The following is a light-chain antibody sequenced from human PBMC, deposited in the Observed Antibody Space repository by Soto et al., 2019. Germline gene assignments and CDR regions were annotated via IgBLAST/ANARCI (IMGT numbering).Light chain of an antibody. CDR3: YSNVHNDIWV. V-gene: IGLV2-11*01. CDR2: DVS. J-gene: IGLJ3*02. CDR1: SSDVGGYNY. Sequence: QSALTQPRSVSGSPGQSVTISCTGTSSDVGGYNYVSWYQQHPGKAPELMIFDVSRRPSGVPDRFSGSKSGNTASLTISGLQAEDEADYYCYSNVHNDIWVFGGGTQLTVL.